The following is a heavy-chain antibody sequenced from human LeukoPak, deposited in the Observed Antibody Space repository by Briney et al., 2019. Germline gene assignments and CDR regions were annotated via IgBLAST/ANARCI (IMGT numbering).Heavy chain of an antibody. J-gene: IGHJ4*02. CDR1: GFTFSSNW. Sequence: WGSLRLSCAASGFTFSSNWMSWVRQAPGKGLEWVANIKQDGSEKYYVYSVKGRFTISRNNAKNSRYLQMNSLRAEDTAVYYCASWDVVVDWGQGTLVTVSS. D-gene: IGHD3-22*01. V-gene: IGHV3-7*01. CDR2: IKQDGSEK. CDR3: ASWDVVVD.